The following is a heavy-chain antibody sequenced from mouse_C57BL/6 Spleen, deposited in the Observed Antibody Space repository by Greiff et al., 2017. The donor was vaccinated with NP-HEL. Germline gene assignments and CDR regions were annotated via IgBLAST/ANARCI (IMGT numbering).Heavy chain of an antibody. V-gene: IGHV5-4*01. CDR3: ARDRGTGTNYFDY. J-gene: IGHJ2*01. CDR2: ISDGGSYT. D-gene: IGHD4-1*01. Sequence: EVQVVESGGGLVKPGGSLKLSCAASGFTFSSYAMPWVRQTPEKRLEWVATISDGGSYTYYPDNVKGRFTISRDNAKNNLYLQMSHLKSEDTAMYDCARDRGTGTNYFDYWGQGTTLTVSS. CDR1: GFTFSSYA.